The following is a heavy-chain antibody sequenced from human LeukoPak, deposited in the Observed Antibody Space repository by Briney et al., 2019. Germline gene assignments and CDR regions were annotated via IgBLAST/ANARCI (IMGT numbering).Heavy chain of an antibody. CDR3: ARQSRSGGSSQGGYYYYMDV. J-gene: IGHJ6*03. Sequence: GEAPNIYRQGPGYSFPYYLIGWVRPTPGKGMEWVGIIYPGWSDTRYSPSFQGHVNISVNKSINTAYLQWSSLKASDTATYYCARQSRSGGSSQGGYYYYMDVWGKGTTVTISS. CDR2: IYPGWSDT. V-gene: IGHV5-51*01. CDR1: GYSFPYYL. D-gene: IGHD2-15*01.